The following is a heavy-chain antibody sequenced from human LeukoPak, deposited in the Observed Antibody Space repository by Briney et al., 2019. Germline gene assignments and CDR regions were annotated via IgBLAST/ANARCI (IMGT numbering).Heavy chain of an antibody. J-gene: IGHJ4*02. D-gene: IGHD3-3*01. CDR2: ISGSGGST. CDR1: GFTFSSYA. CDR3: AKGDHNDFWSGYSPVYFDY. Sequence: PGGSLRLSCAASGFTFSSYAMSWVRQAPGKGLEWVSAISGSGGSTYYADSVKGRFTISRDNSKNTLYLQMNSLRAEDTAVYYCAKGDHNDFWSGYSPVYFDYWGRGTLVTVSS. V-gene: IGHV3-23*01.